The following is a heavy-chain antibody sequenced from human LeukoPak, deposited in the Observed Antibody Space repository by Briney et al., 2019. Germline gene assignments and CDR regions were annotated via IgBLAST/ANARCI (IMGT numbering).Heavy chain of an antibody. CDR3: AKQHYDILTGFKADAFDI. CDR2: ISSSSSYI. CDR1: GFTFSSYS. V-gene: IGHV3-21*01. Sequence: GSLRLSCAASGFTFSSYSMNWVRQAPGKGLEWVSSISSSSSYIYYADSVKGRFTISRDNAKNSLYLQMNSLRAEDTAVYYCAKQHYDILTGFKADAFDIWGQGTMVTVSS. J-gene: IGHJ3*02. D-gene: IGHD3-9*01.